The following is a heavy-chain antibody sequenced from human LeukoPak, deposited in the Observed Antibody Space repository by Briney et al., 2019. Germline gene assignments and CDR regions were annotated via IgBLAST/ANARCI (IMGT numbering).Heavy chain of an antibody. Sequence: SETLSLTCTVSGGSLSSSSYYWGWIRQPPGKGLEWIGSIYYSGSTYYNPSLKSRVTISVDTSKNQFSLKLSSVTAADTAVYYCARRGSFPFIDYWGQGTLVTVSS. J-gene: IGHJ4*02. V-gene: IGHV4-39*07. D-gene: IGHD1-26*01. CDR3: ARRGSFPFIDY. CDR2: IYYSGST. CDR1: GGSLSSSSYY.